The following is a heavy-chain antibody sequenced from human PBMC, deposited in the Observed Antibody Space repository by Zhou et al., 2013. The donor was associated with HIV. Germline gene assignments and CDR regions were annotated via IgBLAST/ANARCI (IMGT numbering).Heavy chain of an antibody. Sequence: QVQLVQSGAEVKKPGASVSVSCKAFGYTFSNYYMHWVRQAPGQGLEWMGWINPNSGGTNYAQKFQGRVTMTRDTSISTAYMELSRLRSDDTAVYYCARVGDIVGARWGAFDIWGQGTMVTVSS. V-gene: IGHV1-2*02. D-gene: IGHD1-26*01. CDR1: GYTFSNYY. J-gene: IGHJ3*02. CDR2: INPNSGGT. CDR3: ARVGDIVGARWGAFDI.